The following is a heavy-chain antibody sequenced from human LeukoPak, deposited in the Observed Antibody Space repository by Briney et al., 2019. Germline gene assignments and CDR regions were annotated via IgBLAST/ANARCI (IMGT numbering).Heavy chain of an antibody. V-gene: IGHV3-23*01. Sequence: GGSLRLSCAASGFTFSDYYMSWIRQAPGKGLEWVSAISGSGGSTYYADSVKGRFTISRDNSKNTLYLQMNSLRAEDTAVYYCAKDGGIRCFDWLPVGHGMDVWGQGTTVTVSS. D-gene: IGHD3-9*01. CDR1: GFTFSDYY. CDR3: AKDGGIRCFDWLPVGHGMDV. J-gene: IGHJ6*02. CDR2: ISGSGGST.